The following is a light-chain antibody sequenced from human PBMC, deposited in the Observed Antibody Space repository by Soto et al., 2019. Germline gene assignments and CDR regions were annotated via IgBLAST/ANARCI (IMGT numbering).Light chain of an antibody. Sequence: DIVMTQSPGTLSVSPGESATLSCRASESVASYLAWYQQKPGQAPRLLIYAASTRATGIPARFSGSGSGTEFTLTISSLQSEDFAIYYCQHYNNWPPTTFGQGTRLEIK. V-gene: IGKV3-15*01. CDR2: AAS. CDR3: QHYNNWPPTT. J-gene: IGKJ5*01. CDR1: ESVASY.